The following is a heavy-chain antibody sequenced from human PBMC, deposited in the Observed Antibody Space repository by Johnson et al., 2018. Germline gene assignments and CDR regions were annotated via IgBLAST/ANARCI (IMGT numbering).Heavy chain of an antibody. J-gene: IGHJ6*02. CDR2: INRDGSER. V-gene: IGHV3-7*01. Sequence: VQLVQSGGGLVKPGWSLRLSCAASGFIFTRDWMSWVRQAPGRGLEWVANINRDGSERYYVDSVTGRFTISRDNAKNALFLQMNSLRVEYTAVYYCGKFGYSDGLDVWGQGTTVTVSS. CDR3: GKFGYSDGLDV. D-gene: IGHD3-16*01. CDR1: GFIFTRDW.